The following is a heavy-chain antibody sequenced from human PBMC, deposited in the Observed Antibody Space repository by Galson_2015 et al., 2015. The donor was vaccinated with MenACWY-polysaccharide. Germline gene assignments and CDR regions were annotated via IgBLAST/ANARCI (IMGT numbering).Heavy chain of an antibody. Sequence: LILSCAASTFTFRGSGMHWVRQAPGKGLEWVAVIQYDGSQKQYIDSVKGRFTISRDNSKNTLYLEMNSLRADDTAVYYCARDHGGVVVAETIGGGAFDIWGHGTTVIVSS. J-gene: IGHJ3*02. CDR1: TFTFRGSG. V-gene: IGHV3-33*01. D-gene: IGHD2-21*01. CDR2: IQYDGSQK. CDR3: ARDHGGVVVAETIGGGAFDI.